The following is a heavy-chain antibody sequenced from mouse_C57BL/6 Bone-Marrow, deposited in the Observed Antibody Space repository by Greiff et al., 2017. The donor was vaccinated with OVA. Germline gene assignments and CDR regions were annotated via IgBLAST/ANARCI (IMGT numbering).Heavy chain of an antibody. J-gene: IGHJ1*03. CDR2: IYPGGGYT. CDR1: GYTFTNYW. V-gene: IGHV1-63*01. CDR3: AREDYYGSSFYWYFDV. Sequence: VQLQQSGAELVRPGTSVKMSCKASGYTFTNYWIGWAKQRPGHGLEWIGDIYPGGGYTNYNEKFKGKATLTADKSSSTAYMQFSSLTSEDPAIYYCAREDYYGSSFYWYFDVWGTGTTVTVSS. D-gene: IGHD1-1*01.